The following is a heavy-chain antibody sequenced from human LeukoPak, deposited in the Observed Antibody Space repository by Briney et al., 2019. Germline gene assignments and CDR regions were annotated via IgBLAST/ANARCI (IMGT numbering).Heavy chain of an antibody. Sequence: GGSLRLSCAASGFTFSSYGMHWVRQAPGKGLEWVAFIRYDGSNKYYADSVKGRFTISRDNSKNTLYLQMNSLRAEDTAVYYCAKDWGSRSSTSCQDYWGQGTLVTVSS. CDR2: IRYDGSNK. CDR3: AKDWGSRSSTSCQDY. D-gene: IGHD2-2*01. V-gene: IGHV3-30*02. CDR1: GFTFSSYG. J-gene: IGHJ4*02.